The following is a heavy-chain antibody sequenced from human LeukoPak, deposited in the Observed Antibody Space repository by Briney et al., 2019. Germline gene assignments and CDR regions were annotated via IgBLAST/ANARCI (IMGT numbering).Heavy chain of an antibody. V-gene: IGHV4-39*07. CDR2: IYYSGST. D-gene: IGHD3-22*01. CDR1: GGSISSSSYS. J-gene: IGHJ5*02. CDR3: ARDFLSYKLVKYYYDSSGSNWFDP. Sequence: SETLSLTCTVSGGSISSSSYSWGWIRQPPGKGLEWIGSIYYSGSTYYNPSLKSRVTISVDTSKNQFSLKLSSVTAADTAVYYCARDFLSYKLVKYYYDSSGSNWFDPWGQGTLVTVSS.